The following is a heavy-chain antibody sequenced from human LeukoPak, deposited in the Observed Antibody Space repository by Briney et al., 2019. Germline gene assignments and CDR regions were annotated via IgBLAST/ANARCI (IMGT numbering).Heavy chain of an antibody. J-gene: IGHJ6*02. V-gene: IGHV3-66*01. CDR1: GFTVSSNY. Sequence: GGSLRLSCAASGFTVSSNYMSWVRQAPGKGLEWVSVIYSGGSTYYADSAKGRFTISRDNSKNTLYLQMNSLRAEDTAVYYCARDRVYYGSGRTYYYYGMDVWGQGTTVTVSS. CDR3: ARDRVYYGSGRTYYYYGMDV. CDR2: IYSGGST. D-gene: IGHD3-10*01.